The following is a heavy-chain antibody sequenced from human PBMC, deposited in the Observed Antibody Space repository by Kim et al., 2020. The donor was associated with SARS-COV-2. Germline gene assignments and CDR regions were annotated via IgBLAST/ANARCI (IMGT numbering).Heavy chain of an antibody. CDR2: MSFDGSDK. J-gene: IGHJ6*02. D-gene: IGHD2-8*01. V-gene: IGHV3-30*18. Sequence: GGSLRLSCAASGFTFSTHAMHWVRQAPGKGLEWVAFMSFDGSDKHYADSVKGRFAMSRDNSKNTLYLQMNSLRAEDTAVYYCAKDFPNSYGMDGWGQGTTVTVSS. CDR1: GFTFSTHA. CDR3: AKDFPNSYGMDG.